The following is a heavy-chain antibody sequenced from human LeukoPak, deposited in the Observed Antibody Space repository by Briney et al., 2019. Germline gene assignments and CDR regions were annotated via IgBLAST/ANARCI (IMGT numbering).Heavy chain of an antibody. D-gene: IGHD6-13*01. V-gene: IGHV3-23*01. J-gene: IGHJ4*02. CDR1: GFTFSSYA. Sequence: GGSLRLSCAASGFTFSSYAMSWVRQAPGTGLEWVSAISGSGGSTYYADSVKGRFTISRDNSKNTLYLQMNSLRAEDTAVYYCAKAKPYSSSWYWDYWGQGTLVTVSS. CDR2: ISGSGGST. CDR3: AKAKPYSSSWYWDY.